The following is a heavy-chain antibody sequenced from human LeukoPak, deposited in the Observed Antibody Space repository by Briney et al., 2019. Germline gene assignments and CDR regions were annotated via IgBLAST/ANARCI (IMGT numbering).Heavy chain of an antibody. CDR2: IYSADTT. CDR3: ARLHHDSSGYYLDY. Sequence: PGGSLRLSCAASGFTVSSNFMSWVRQASGKGLEWVSVIYSADTTYYTDSVKGRFTISRDNSKNTLYLQMNSLRVEDTAVYYCARLHHDSSGYYLDYWGQGTLVTVSS. CDR1: GFTVSSNF. J-gene: IGHJ4*02. D-gene: IGHD3-22*01. V-gene: IGHV3-53*01.